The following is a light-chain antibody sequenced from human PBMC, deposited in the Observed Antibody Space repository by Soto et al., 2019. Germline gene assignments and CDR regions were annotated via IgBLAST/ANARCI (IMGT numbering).Light chain of an antibody. Sequence: QSVLTQPPSVSGAPGQRVTISCTGSSSSIGAGYAVHWYQQLPGTAPKLLIYGNSNRPSGVPDRFSGSKSGTSASLAITGLQAEDEADYYCQSYDSSLSGSVFGGGTQLTVL. V-gene: IGLV1-40*01. CDR2: GNS. J-gene: IGLJ7*01. CDR1: SSSIGAGYA. CDR3: QSYDSSLSGSV.